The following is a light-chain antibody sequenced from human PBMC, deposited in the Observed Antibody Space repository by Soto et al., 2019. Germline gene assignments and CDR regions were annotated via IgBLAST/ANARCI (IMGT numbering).Light chain of an antibody. CDR2: GAS. CDR3: QQYNNSPRT. V-gene: IGKV3-15*01. Sequence: ELVMTQSPATLSVSPGERATLSCRASQSVSSNLAWYQQKPGQAPRLLIYGASTRATGIPARFSGSGSGTEFTLTISSLQSEDFAVYYCQQYNNSPRTFGQGTKVEIK. CDR1: QSVSSN. J-gene: IGKJ1*01.